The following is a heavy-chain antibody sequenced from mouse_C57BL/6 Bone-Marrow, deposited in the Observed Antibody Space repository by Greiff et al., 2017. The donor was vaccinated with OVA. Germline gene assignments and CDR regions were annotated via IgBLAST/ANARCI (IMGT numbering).Heavy chain of an antibody. CDR1: GFSLTSYG. J-gene: IGHJ4*01. D-gene: IGHD1-1*01. V-gene: IGHV2-2*01. CDR2: IWSGGST. Sequence: VQRVESGPGLVQPSQSLSITCTVSGFSLTSYGVHWVRQSPGKGLEWLGVIWSGGSTDYNAAFISRLSISKDNSKSQVFFKMNSLQADDTAIYYCAREPSTVVATDYAMDYWGQGTSVTVSS. CDR3: AREPSTVVATDYAMDY.